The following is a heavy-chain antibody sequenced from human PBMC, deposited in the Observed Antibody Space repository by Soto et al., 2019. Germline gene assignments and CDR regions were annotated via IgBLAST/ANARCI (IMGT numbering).Heavy chain of an antibody. CDR3: ARNLEVRGVITYYYYYYMDV. Sequence: GGSLRLSCAASGFTFSSYWMSWVRQAPGKGLEWVANIKQDGSEKYYVDSVKGRFTISRDNAKNSWDLKMNSLRAEDTAVYYCARNLEVRGVITYYYYYYMDVWGKGTTVTVSS. CDR1: GFTFSSYW. CDR2: IKQDGSEK. D-gene: IGHD3-10*01. V-gene: IGHV3-7*01. J-gene: IGHJ6*03.